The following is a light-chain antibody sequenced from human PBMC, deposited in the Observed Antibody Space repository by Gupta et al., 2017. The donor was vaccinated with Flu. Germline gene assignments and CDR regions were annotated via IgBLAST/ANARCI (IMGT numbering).Light chain of an antibody. CDR1: QSLVYSEGNTY. CDR3: MQGTHWPWT. Sequence: PVTLGQPASISCRSSQSLVYSEGNTYLNWFHQRPGQSPRRLIYKVSNRDSGVPDRFGGTGSGTDFTLKISRVEAEDVGIYYCMQGTHWPWTFGQGTKVEIK. V-gene: IGKV2-30*01. J-gene: IGKJ1*01. CDR2: KVS.